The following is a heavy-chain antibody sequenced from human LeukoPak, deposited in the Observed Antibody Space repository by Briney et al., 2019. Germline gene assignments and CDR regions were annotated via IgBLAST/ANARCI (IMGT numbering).Heavy chain of an antibody. CDR3: ARGRNLVAISGYFDY. D-gene: IGHD3-22*01. V-gene: IGHV3-30-3*01. CDR2: ISYDGDNK. Sequence: GGSLRLSCAASGFTFSSYAMHWVRQAPGKGLEWVATISYDGDNKYYADSVKGRFTISRDNSKNTLYLQMNSLRAEDTAVYYCARGRNLVAISGYFDYWGQGTLVTVS. J-gene: IGHJ4*02. CDR1: GFTFSSYA.